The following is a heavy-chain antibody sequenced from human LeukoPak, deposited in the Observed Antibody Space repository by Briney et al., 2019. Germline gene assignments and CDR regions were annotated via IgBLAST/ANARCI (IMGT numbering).Heavy chain of an antibody. Sequence: GGSLRLSCAASGFTFNNYAMSWVRQAPGKGLEGVSGISGSGASTYYADSVKGRFTISRDNSKNTLYLQMNSLRAEDTAVYYCANKGVPIGSGWYAYWGQGTLVTVSS. CDR1: GFTFNNYA. CDR2: ISGSGAST. CDR3: ANKGVPIGSGWYAY. V-gene: IGHV3-23*01. D-gene: IGHD6-19*01. J-gene: IGHJ4*02.